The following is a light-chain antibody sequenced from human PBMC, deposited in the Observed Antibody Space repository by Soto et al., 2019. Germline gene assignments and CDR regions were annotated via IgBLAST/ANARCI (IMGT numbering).Light chain of an antibody. Sequence: QSALTQPPSASGSPGQSVTISCTGTSSDVGGYNYVSWYQQHPGKAPKLMIYEVSMRPSGVPDRFSGSKSGNTASLTVSGLQAEDEAYYYCSSYAGSNNFGVVFGGGTKLTVL. CDR3: SSYAGSNNFGVV. CDR2: EVS. J-gene: IGLJ2*01. CDR1: SSDVGGYNY. V-gene: IGLV2-8*01.